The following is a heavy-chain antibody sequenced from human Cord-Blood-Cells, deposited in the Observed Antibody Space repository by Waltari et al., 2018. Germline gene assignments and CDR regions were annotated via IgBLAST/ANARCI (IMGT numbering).Heavy chain of an antibody. CDR3: ASLGCSSTSCYDY. D-gene: IGHD2-2*01. CDR1: GGSISSYY. J-gene: IGHJ4*02. Sequence: QVQLRESGPGLVKPSETLSLTCTVPGGSISSYYWSWIRQPPGKGLEWIGYIYYSGSTNYNPSLKSRVTISVDTSKNQFSLKLSSVTAADTAVYYCASLGCSSTSCYDYWGQGTLVTVSS. CDR2: IYYSGST. V-gene: IGHV4-59*01.